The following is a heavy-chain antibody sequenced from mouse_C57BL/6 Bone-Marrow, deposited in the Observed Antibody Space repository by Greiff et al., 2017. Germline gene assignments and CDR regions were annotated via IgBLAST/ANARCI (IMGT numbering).Heavy chain of an antibody. J-gene: IGHJ3*01. V-gene: IGHV1-55*01. CDR1: GYTFTSYW. Sequence: QVQLQQPGAELVKPGASVKMSCKASGYTFTSYWITWVKQRPGQGLEWIGDIYPGSGSTNYNEKFKSKATLTVDTSSSTAYMQLSSLTSENSAVYCCARLASWVPRFAYWGQGTLVTVSA. CDR3: ARLASWVPRFAY. CDR2: IYPGSGST. D-gene: IGHD6-1*01.